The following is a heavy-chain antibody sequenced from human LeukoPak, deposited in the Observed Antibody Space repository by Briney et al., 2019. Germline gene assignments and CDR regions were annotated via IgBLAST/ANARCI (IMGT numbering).Heavy chain of an antibody. Sequence: GGSLRLSCAASGFTFSSYNMNWVRQAPGKGLEWVSYISSGSGTIYYADSVQGRFTISRDNAKNSLYLQMNSLRAKDTAVYYCARRLTASGKHYFDYWGQGTLVTVFS. J-gene: IGHJ4*02. CDR3: ARRLTASGKHYFDY. D-gene: IGHD6-13*01. CDR1: GFTFSSYN. V-gene: IGHV3-48*01. CDR2: ISSGSGTI.